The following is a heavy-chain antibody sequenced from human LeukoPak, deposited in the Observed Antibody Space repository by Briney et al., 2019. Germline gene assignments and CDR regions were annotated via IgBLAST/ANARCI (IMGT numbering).Heavy chain of an antibody. CDR2: FDPEDGET. CDR3: ARSQRHCSGGSCYRPDYYYGMDV. CDR1: GYTLTELS. Sequence: ASVKVSCKVSGYTLTELSMHWVRQAPGKGLEWMGGFDPEDGETIYAQKFQGRVTMTEDTSTDTAYMELSSLRSEDTAVYYCARSQRHCSGGSCYRPDYYYGMDVWGQGTTVTVSS. V-gene: IGHV1-24*01. J-gene: IGHJ6*02. D-gene: IGHD2-15*01.